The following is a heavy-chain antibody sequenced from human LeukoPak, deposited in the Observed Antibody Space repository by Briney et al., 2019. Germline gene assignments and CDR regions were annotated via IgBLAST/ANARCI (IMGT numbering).Heavy chain of an antibody. Sequence: GGSLRLSCAASGFSFSDYYMSWVRQAPGKGLEWVANIKQDGSEKYYVDSVKGRFTISRDNAKNSLYLQMNSLRAEDTAVYYCARVIGDGGPNRVYYFDYWGQGTLVTVSS. V-gene: IGHV3-7*01. CDR2: IKQDGSEK. CDR1: GFSFSDYY. CDR3: ARVIGDGGPNRVYYFDY. D-gene: IGHD4-17*01. J-gene: IGHJ4*02.